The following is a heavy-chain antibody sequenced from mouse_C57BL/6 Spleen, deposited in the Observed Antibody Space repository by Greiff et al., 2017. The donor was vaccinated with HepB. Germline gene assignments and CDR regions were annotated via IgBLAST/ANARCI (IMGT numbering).Heavy chain of an antibody. Sequence: VNLVESGPGLVAPSQSLSITCTVSGFSLTSYGVDWVRQSPGKGLEWLGVIWGVGSTNYNSALKSRLSISKDNSKSQVFLKMNSLQTDDTAMYYCASGPLRLAYWGQGTLVTVSA. J-gene: IGHJ3*01. CDR3: ASGPLRLAY. CDR2: IWGVGST. CDR1: GFSLTSYG. D-gene: IGHD1-2*01. V-gene: IGHV2-6*01.